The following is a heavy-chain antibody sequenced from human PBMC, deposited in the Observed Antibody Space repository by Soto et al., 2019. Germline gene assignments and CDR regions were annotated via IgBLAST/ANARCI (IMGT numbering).Heavy chain of an antibody. CDR1: GASISSTDYY. D-gene: IGHD6-6*01. Sequence: SSETLSLTCSVSGASISSTDYYWNWIRQPPGKGLEWIGYISYSGSTYYNPSLKRRVTMSLDTSNNQFSLKLSSLTAADTAVYYCARDSRRHFDYWGQGTLVTVSS. CDR3: ARDSRRHFDY. V-gene: IGHV4-30-4*01. CDR2: ISYSGST. J-gene: IGHJ4*02.